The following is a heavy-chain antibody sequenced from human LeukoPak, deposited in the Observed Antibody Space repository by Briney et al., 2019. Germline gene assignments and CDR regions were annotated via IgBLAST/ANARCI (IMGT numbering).Heavy chain of an antibody. Sequence: ASVKVSCKAPGYTFTDYYIHWVRQAPGQGLEWMGWINPNSGDTNYAQKLQGRVTITRDTSISTAFMELSRLTSDDAAVYYCARVVGGGVIWPYWGQGTLVTVSS. V-gene: IGHV1-2*02. D-gene: IGHD3-16*01. CDR2: INPNSGDT. CDR1: GYTFTDYY. J-gene: IGHJ4*02. CDR3: ARVVGGGVIWPY.